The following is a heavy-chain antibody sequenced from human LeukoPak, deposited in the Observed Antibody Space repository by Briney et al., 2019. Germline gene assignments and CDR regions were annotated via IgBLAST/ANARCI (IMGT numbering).Heavy chain of an antibody. Sequence: ASVKVSCKASGYTFTDYYMHWVRQAPGQGLEWMGRLNPNNAGTNYAQKFQGRVTMTRDTSISTAYMELSGLRSDDTAVYYCARGRRATDFDYWGQGTLVTVSS. J-gene: IGHJ4*02. D-gene: IGHD5-12*01. V-gene: IGHV1-2*06. CDR2: LNPNNAGT. CDR3: ARGRRATDFDY. CDR1: GYTFTDYY.